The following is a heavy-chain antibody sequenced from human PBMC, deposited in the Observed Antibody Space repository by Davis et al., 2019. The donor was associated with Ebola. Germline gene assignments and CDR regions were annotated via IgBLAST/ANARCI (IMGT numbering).Heavy chain of an antibody. V-gene: IGHV3-43*02. CDR1: GFTFDNYA. CDR2: ISGDGTLT. J-gene: IGHJ4*02. CDR3: GKADCGGDCRVVDF. Sequence: GESLKISCAASGFTFDNYAMHWVRQVPGKGLECVSLISGDGTLTYYADSVKGRFTISRDGSKNSLYLQMNSLRSEDTALYYCGKADCGGDCRVVDFWGQGTLVTVSA. D-gene: IGHD2-21*02.